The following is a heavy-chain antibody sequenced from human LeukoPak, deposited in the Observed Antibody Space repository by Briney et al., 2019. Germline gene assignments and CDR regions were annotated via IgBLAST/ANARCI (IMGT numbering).Heavy chain of an antibody. CDR2: IYSGGST. CDR1: GFTVSSNY. Sequence: PGGSLRLSCAASGFTVSSNYMSWVRQAPGKGLEWVSVIYSGGSTYYADSVKGRFTISRDSSKNTLYLQMNSLRAEDTAVYYCARGYCSSTSCPRSFDPWGQGTLVTVSS. CDR3: ARGYCSSTSCPRSFDP. D-gene: IGHD2-2*01. J-gene: IGHJ5*02. V-gene: IGHV3-66*01.